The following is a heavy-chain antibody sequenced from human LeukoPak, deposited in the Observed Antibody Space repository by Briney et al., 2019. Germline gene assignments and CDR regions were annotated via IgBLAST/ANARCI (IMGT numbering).Heavy chain of an antibody. CDR2: ISGNSDYI. V-gene: IGHV3-21*06. CDR1: GFIFNTYS. D-gene: IGHD1-14*01. Sequence: GGSLRLSCAASGFIFNTYSMNCVRQAPVKGLEWVSSISGNSDYIFYADSVKGRFTISRDNDKNLVSLQMNSLRADDTAVYYCAREPLRGGWFDPWGQGAQVTVSS. CDR3: AREPLRGGWFDP. J-gene: IGHJ5*02.